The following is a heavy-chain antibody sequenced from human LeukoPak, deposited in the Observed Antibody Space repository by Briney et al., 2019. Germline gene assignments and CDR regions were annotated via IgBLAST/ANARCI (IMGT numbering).Heavy chain of an antibody. Sequence: GGSLRLSCEASGFTFTNAWMSWVRQAPGKGLEWVSYISSSSSTIYYADSVKGRFTISRDNAKNSLYLQMNSLRAEDTAVYYCARDPPDYYYYYMDVWGKGTTVTVSS. J-gene: IGHJ6*03. CDR1: GFTFTNAW. V-gene: IGHV3-48*01. CDR3: ARDPPDYYYYYMDV. CDR2: ISSSSSTI.